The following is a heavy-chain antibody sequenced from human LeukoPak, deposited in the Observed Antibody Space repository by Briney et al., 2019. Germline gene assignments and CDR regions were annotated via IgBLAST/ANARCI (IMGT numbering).Heavy chain of an antibody. CDR2: IYYSGST. J-gene: IGHJ4*02. D-gene: IGHD3-22*01. CDR3: ARQLNYDSSGYPLDY. Sequence: SETLSLTCTVSGGSISSSSYYWGWIRQLPGKGLEWIGSIYYSGSTYYNPSLKSRVTISVDTSKNQFSLKLSSVTAADTAVYYCARQLNYDSSGYPLDYWGQGTLVTVSS. CDR1: GGSISSSSYY. V-gene: IGHV4-39*01.